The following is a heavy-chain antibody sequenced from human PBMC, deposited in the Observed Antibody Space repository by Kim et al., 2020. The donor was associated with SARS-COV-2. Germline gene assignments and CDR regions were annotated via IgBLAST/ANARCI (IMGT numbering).Heavy chain of an antibody. CDR2: ISTSGSTI. CDR3: ARKNLYGDHYFDY. CDR1: GFTFSIYE. Sequence: GGSLRLSCAASGFTFSIYEMNWVRQAPGKGLEGVSYISTSGSTIYYADSVKGRFTISRDNAKNSLYLQMNSLRAEDTAVYYCARKNLYGDHYFDYWGQGT. J-gene: IGHJ4*02. D-gene: IGHD4-17*01. V-gene: IGHV3-48*03.